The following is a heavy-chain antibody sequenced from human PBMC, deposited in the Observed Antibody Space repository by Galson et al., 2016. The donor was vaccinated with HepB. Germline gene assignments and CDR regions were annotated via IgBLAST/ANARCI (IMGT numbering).Heavy chain of an antibody. CDR3: AGSLSVIVTRAPFAF. Sequence: SVKVSCKASGGTFSAYAFSWVRQAPGKGLEWMGNIIPVFGTTDYAQNLRGRVTITADTSTSTAYMELSSLRSEDTALYYWAGSLSVIVTRAPFAFWGQGTLVTVSS. CDR1: GGTFSAYA. V-gene: IGHV1-69*06. J-gene: IGHJ4*02. CDR2: IIPVFGTT. D-gene: IGHD2-21*01.